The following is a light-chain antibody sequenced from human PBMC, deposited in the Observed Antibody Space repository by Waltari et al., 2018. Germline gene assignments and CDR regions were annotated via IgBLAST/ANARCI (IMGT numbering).Light chain of an antibody. J-gene: IGKJ1*01. Sequence: DIQMTQSPSSLSASVGDRVTITCRASHDISTWFAWYQQTPGNAPQLLIYRASILERGVPSRFSGSGSGTDFNPTIAGLQPEDFSTYFCQEHDKSPPWTFGQGTKVEL. CDR2: RAS. CDR1: HDISTW. V-gene: IGKV1-33*01. CDR3: QEHDKSPPWT.